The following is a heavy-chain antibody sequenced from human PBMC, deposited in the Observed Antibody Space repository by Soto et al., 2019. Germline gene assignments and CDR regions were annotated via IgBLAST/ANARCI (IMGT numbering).Heavy chain of an antibody. V-gene: IGHV1-69*12. CDR1: GGTFSTYA. J-gene: IGHJ4*02. D-gene: IGHD5-18*01. Sequence: QVQLVQSGAEVKKPESLVKVSCKAPGGTFSTYAISWVRQAPGQGLEWMGGIIPMFGTAKYAQRFQDRVTITADESTNTVYMELSSLRSEDTAVYFCASGIQLWLRRINNGYSGWGQGTLVTVSS. CDR2: IIPMFGTA. CDR3: ASGIQLWLRRINNGYSG.